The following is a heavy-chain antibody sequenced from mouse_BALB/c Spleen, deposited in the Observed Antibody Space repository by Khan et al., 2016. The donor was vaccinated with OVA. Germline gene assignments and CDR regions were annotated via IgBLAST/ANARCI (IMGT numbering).Heavy chain of an antibody. CDR2: INPSSGYT. CDR3: ARTHER. CDR1: GYTFTSYT. J-gene: IGHJ2*01. Sequence: VQLQESGAELARPGASVKMSCKASGYTFTSYTMHWVNQRPGQGLEWIGYINPSSGYTKYNQKFKDKATLTADKSYSTAYMQLSSLTSEDSAVYYCARTHERWGQGTTVTVSS. V-gene: IGHV1-4*01.